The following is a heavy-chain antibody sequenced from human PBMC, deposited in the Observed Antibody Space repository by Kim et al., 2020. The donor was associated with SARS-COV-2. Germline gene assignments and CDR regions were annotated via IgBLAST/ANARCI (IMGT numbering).Heavy chain of an antibody. D-gene: IGHD1-26*01. Sequence: SQKFQGRVTITRDTSASTAYMELSSLRSEDTAVYYCASRYSGSFLYYFDYWGQGTLVTVSS. CDR3: ASRYSGSFLYYFDY. J-gene: IGHJ4*02. V-gene: IGHV1-3*01.